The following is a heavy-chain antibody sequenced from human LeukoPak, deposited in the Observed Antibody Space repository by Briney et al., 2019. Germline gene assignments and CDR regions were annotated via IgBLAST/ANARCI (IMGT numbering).Heavy chain of an antibody. J-gene: IGHJ6*03. CDR3: ARGLPYYYDSSGYYYYYYYMDV. D-gene: IGHD3-22*01. V-gene: IGHV1-69*13. Sequence: GGSVKVSCKASGGTFSSYAISWVRQAPGQGLEWMGGIIPIFGTANYAQKFQGRVTITADESTSTAYMELSSLRSEDTAVYYCARGLPYYYDSSGYYYYYYYMDVWGKGTTVTISS. CDR2: IIPIFGTA. CDR1: GGTFSSYA.